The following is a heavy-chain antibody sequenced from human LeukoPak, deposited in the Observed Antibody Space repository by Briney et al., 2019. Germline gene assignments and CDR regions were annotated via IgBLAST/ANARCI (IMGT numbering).Heavy chain of an antibody. V-gene: IGHV3-23*01. J-gene: IGHJ1*01. CDR3: AKPLCSSTSCYPGRYFQH. D-gene: IGHD2-2*01. Sequence: PGGSLRLFCAASGFTFNSYAMRWVRHAPGKGLEWVSAISGSGGSTCYADSVKGRFTISRDNSQNTLYMQMNSLRAESTAVYYCAKPLCSSTSCYPGRYFQHWGQGTLVTASS. CDR1: GFTFNSYA. CDR2: ISGSGGST.